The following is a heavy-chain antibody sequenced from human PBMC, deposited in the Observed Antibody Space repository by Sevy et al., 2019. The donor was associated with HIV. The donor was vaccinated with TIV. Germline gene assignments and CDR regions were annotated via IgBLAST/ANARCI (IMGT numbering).Heavy chain of an antibody. CDR1: GFTFSSHG. V-gene: IGHV3-33*01. J-gene: IGHJ4*02. D-gene: IGHD3-3*01. CDR2: TWYDGSNI. CDR3: ARESSHDFWSGYWGYLDY. Sequence: GGSLRLSCAASGFTFSSHGMHWVRQAPGKGPEWVAVTWYDGSNIYYADSAKGRFTISRDNSKNKLYLQMYSLRPEDTAVYYCARESSHDFWSGYWGYLDYWGQGTLVTVSS.